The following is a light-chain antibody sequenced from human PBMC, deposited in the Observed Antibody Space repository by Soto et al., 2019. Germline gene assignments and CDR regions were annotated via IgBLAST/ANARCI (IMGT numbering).Light chain of an antibody. CDR3: QQYGIAST. CDR1: QSVSSSY. Sequence: EIVLTQSPGTLSLSPGERATLSCRASQSVSSSYLAWYQQKPGQAPRLLIYGASSRATGIPDRFSGSGSGTDFTLTISRLEPDDCAVYYCQQYGIASTFGQGTKVEIK. V-gene: IGKV3-20*01. J-gene: IGKJ1*01. CDR2: GAS.